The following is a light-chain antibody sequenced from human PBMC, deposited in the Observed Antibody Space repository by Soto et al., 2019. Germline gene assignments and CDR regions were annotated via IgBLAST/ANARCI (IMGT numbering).Light chain of an antibody. Sequence: EIVLTQSPATLSLSPGERATLSCRASQSVSSSYLAWYQQKAGQAPRLLIYGASNRATGIPDRFSGSGSGTDFILTISRLEPEDFAVYYCQHYGSSWTFGQGTKVAIK. CDR1: QSVSSSY. J-gene: IGKJ1*01. V-gene: IGKV3-20*01. CDR3: QHYGSSWT. CDR2: GAS.